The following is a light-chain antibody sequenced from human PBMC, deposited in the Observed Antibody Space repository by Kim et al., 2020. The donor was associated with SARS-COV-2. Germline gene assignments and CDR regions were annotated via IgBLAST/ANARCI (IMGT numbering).Light chain of an antibody. CDR3: GTWDSSLSAVV. J-gene: IGLJ2*01. Sequence: GQTVTIACSGSSSNIGNNYVSWYQQLPGTAPQLLIYDNSKRPSGIPDQFSGSKSGTSATLGITGLQTGDEADYYCGTWDSSLSAVVFGGGTQLTVL. CDR1: SSNIGNNY. V-gene: IGLV1-51*01. CDR2: DNS.